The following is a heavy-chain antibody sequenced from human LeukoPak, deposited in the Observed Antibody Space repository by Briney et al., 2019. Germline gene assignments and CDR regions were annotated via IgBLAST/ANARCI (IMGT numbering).Heavy chain of an antibody. CDR3: AREIAGPPRVFDY. CDR1: GFTFSSYG. J-gene: IGHJ4*02. Sequence: SGGSLRLSCAASGFTFSSYGMHWVRQAPGKGLEWVAVISYDGSNKYYADSVKGRFTISRDNSKNTLYLQMNSLRAEDTAVYYCAREIAGPPRVFDYWGQGTLVTVSS. D-gene: IGHD2-21*01. V-gene: IGHV3-30*03. CDR2: ISYDGSNK.